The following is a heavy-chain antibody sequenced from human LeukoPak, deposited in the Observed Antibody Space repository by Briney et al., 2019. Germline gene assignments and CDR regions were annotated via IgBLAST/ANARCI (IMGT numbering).Heavy chain of an antibody. D-gene: IGHD2-8*02. Sequence: GGSLRLSCAASGFTFSNYGMHWVRQAPGKGLEWVAVISYDGSNKYYADSVKGRFTISRDYSKNTLYLQMNSLRAEDTAVYYCAREEGLVLDYWGQGTLVTVSS. V-gene: IGHV3-30*03. J-gene: IGHJ4*02. CDR3: AREEGLVLDY. CDR2: ISYDGSNK. CDR1: GFTFSNYG.